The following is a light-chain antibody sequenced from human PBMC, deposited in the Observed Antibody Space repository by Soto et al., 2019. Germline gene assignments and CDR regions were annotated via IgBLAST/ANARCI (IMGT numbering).Light chain of an antibody. V-gene: IGLV1-51*01. Sequence: QSVLTQPPSVSAAPGQKVTISCSGSSSNIGNNYVSWYQHLPGAAPKLLISDNDKRSSGIPDRFAGSKSGTSATLDITGLQTGDEADYYCGTWDSTLSGVFGTGTKLTV. CDR2: DND. CDR3: GTWDSTLSGV. CDR1: SSNIGNNY. J-gene: IGLJ1*01.